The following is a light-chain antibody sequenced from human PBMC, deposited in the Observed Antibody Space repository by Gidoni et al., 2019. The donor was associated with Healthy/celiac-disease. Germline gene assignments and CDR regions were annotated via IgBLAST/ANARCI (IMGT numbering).Light chain of an antibody. Sequence: DIQMTKPPSTLSASVGDRATITCRASQSSSSWLAWYQQKPGNAPKLLIYKASSLESGVPSRFSGSGSGTELTLTISSLQADDVATYYCQQCNSYPRTFGQGTKVEIK. CDR1: QSSSSW. CDR3: QQCNSYPRT. J-gene: IGKJ1*01. V-gene: IGKV1-5*03. CDR2: KAS.